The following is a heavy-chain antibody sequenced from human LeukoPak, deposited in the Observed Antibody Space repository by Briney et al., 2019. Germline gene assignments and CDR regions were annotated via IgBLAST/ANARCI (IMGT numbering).Heavy chain of an antibody. Sequence: GGSLRLSCAASGFTFSSYAMHWVRQAPGKGLEWVAVISYDGSNKYYADSVKGRFTISRDNSKNTLYLQMNSLRADDTAVYYCARVEQGYCSSTSCYFQYAFDIWGQGTMVTVSS. CDR1: GFTFSSYA. D-gene: IGHD2-2*01. V-gene: IGHV3-30-3*01. CDR2: ISYDGSNK. J-gene: IGHJ3*02. CDR3: ARVEQGYCSSTSCYFQYAFDI.